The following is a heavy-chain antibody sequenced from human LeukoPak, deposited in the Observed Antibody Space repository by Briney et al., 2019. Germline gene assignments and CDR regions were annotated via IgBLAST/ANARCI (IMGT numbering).Heavy chain of an antibody. CDR3: ANIRFLEWLLLDY. CDR1: GYTFTSYG. V-gene: IGHV1-18*01. D-gene: IGHD3-3*01. Sequence: AASVKVSCKASGYTFTSYGISWVRQAPGQGLEWMGWISAYNGNTNYAQKLRGRVTMTTDTSTSTAYMELRSLRSDDTAVYYCANIRFLEWLLLDYWGQGTLVTVSS. J-gene: IGHJ4*02. CDR2: ISAYNGNT.